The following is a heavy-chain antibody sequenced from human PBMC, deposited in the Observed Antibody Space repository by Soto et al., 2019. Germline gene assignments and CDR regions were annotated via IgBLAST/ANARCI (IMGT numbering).Heavy chain of an antibody. CDR1: GGSFSGYY. D-gene: IGHD5-18*01. J-gene: IGHJ5*02. CDR3: ARGRLGRSVDTADNWFDP. CDR2: INHSGST. V-gene: IGHV4-34*01. Sequence: ASETLSLTCAVYGGSFSGYYWSWIRQPPGKGLAWIGEINHSGSTNYNPSLKSRVTVSVDTSKNQFSLKLSSVTAADTAVYYCARGRLGRSVDTADNWFDPWGQGTLVTVSS.